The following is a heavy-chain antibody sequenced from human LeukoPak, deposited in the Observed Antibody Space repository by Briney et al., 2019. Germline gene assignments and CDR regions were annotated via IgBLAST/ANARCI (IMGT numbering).Heavy chain of an antibody. V-gene: IGHV3-21*01. CDR3: ARGGVGLVIIPGWDYDYYGMDV. J-gene: IGHJ6*02. Sequence: GGSLRLSCAASGFTLSSYSMNWVRQAPGKGLEWVSSISISSTYKYYADSVKGRFTISRDNAKNSLYLQMNSLRAEDTAVYYCARGGVGLVIIPGWDYDYYGMDVWGQGTTVTVSS. CDR1: GFTLSSYS. CDR2: ISISSTYK. D-gene: IGHD3/OR15-3a*01.